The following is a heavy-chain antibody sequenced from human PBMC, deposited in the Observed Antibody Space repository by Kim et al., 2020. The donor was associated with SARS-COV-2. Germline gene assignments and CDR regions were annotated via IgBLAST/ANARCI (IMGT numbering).Heavy chain of an antibody. D-gene: IGHD3-10*01. CDR3: AGGFGDY. Sequence: YSGSSNYNPSLQSRVTISVDTSKNRFSLTRGSVTAADTAVYYCAGGFGDYWGQGTLVTVSS. V-gene: IGHV4-59*09. CDR2: YSGSS. J-gene: IGHJ4*02.